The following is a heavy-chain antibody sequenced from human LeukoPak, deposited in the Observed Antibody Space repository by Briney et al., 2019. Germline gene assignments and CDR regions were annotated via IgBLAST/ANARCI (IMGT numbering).Heavy chain of an antibody. CDR1: GGSFSGYY. CDR3: ALRGYCSGGSCYHIDY. V-gene: IGHV4-34*01. CDR2: INHSGST. J-gene: IGHJ4*02. D-gene: IGHD2-15*01. Sequence: KPSETLSLTCAVYGGSFSGYYWSWIRQPPGKGLEWIGEINHSGSTNYNPSLKSRVTISVDPSKNQFSLKLSSVTAADTAVYYCALRGYCSGGSCYHIDYWGQGTLVTVSS.